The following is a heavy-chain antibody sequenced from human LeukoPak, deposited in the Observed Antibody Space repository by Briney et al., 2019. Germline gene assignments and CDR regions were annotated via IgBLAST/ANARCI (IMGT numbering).Heavy chain of an antibody. J-gene: IGHJ6*03. Sequence: SSETLSLTCTVSGGSISTSSYYWGWVRQPPGRGLEWIGNIFYSGSTYYSPSLKSRVTISLDTSKNQFSLKLSSVTAADTAMYYCARENSSPSSGWYFVYYYYYMDVWGKGTTVTISS. V-gene: IGHV4-39*07. CDR1: GGSISTSSYY. CDR2: IFYSGST. CDR3: ARENSSPSSGWYFVYYYYYMDV. D-gene: IGHD6-19*01.